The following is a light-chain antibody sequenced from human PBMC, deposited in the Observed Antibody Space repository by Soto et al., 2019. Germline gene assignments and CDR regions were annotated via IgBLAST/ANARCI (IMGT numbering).Light chain of an antibody. CDR2: DAS. CDR1: QSVSSY. CDR3: QQRSNWPLT. J-gene: IGKJ4*01. V-gene: IGKV3-11*01. Sequence: EIVLTQSPATLSLSPGERATLSCRASQSVSSYLAWYQQRPGQAPSLLIYDASNRATDIPARFSGSGSGTDFTLTISSLQPEDFAVYYCQQRSNWPLTFGGGTKVEI.